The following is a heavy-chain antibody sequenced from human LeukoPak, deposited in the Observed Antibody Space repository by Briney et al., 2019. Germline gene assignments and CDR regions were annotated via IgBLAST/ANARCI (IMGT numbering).Heavy chain of an antibody. CDR3: VKDRTTGGYSSSWPTLQH. J-gene: IGHJ1*01. CDR2: VSGNGGIT. D-gene: IGHD6-13*01. CDR1: GFTFSSYA. Sequence: GGSLRLSCSASGFTFSSYAVHWVRQAPGKGLEFVSTVSGNGGITYHADSVKGRFTMSRDNSKNTLYLQMSSLRAEDTAVYYCVKDRTTGGYSSSWPTLQHWGQGTLVTVSS. V-gene: IGHV3-64D*06.